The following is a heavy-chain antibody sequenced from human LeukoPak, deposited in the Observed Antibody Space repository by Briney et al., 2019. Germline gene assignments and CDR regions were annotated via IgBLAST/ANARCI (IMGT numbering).Heavy chain of an antibody. D-gene: IGHD2-2*01. CDR1: GGSISSSSYY. Sequence: KPSETLSLTCTVSGGSISSSSYYWGWIRQPPGKGLEWTGSIYYSGSTYYNPSLKSRVTISVDTSKNQFSLKLSSVTAADTAVYYCARLRLVNWFDPWGQGTLVTVSS. J-gene: IGHJ5*02. V-gene: IGHV4-39*01. CDR3: ARLRLVNWFDP. CDR2: IYYSGST.